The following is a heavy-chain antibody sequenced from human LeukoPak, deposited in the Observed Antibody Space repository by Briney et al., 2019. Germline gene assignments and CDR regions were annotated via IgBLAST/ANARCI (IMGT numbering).Heavy chain of an antibody. Sequence: SETLSLTCTVSGYSISSGYYWGWIRQPPGKGLEWIGSIYHSGSTYYNPSLKSRVTMSVDTSKNQFSLNLQSVTPEDTAVYYCARNLIPEQLVVNFWGQGILVTVSS. J-gene: IGHJ4*02. V-gene: IGHV4-38-2*02. CDR3: ARNLIPEQLVVNF. CDR1: GYSISSGYY. CDR2: IYHSGST. D-gene: IGHD6-13*01.